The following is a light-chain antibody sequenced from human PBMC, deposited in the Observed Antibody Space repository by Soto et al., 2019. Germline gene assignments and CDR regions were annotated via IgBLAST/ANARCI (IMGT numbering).Light chain of an antibody. V-gene: IGKV3-15*01. CDR3: QQYDNWTWT. CDR1: QSVSSS. J-gene: IGKJ1*01. CDR2: GAS. Sequence: EMVMTQSPATLSVSPGEKATLSCRASQSVSSSLAWYQQIPGQAPRLLIYGASTRATAIPARFNGSGSGTDFTLTISSLQSEDFAIYYCQQYDNWTWTFGQGTKVEIK.